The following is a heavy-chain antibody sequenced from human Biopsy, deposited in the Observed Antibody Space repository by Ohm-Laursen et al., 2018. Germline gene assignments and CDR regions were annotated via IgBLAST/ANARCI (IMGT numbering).Heavy chain of an antibody. CDR1: GFTFSASA. J-gene: IGHJ4*02. V-gene: IGHV3-73*01. CDR2: IRSKAKSYAT. Sequence: GSLRLSCSASGFTFSASAVHWVPQASGKGLEWVGRIRSKAKSYATAYAASVTGRFTISRDDSKNTTYLQMNSLKTEDTAVYYCTLEGAGFDNWGQGTLVTVSS. CDR3: TLEGAGFDN. D-gene: IGHD3-10*01.